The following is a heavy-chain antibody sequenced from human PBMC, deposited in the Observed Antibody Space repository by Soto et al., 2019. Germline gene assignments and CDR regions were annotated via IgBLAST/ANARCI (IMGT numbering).Heavy chain of an antibody. Sequence: PSETLSLTCAVYGGSFSGYYWSWIRQPPGKGLEWIGEINHSGSTNYNPSLKGRVTISVDTSKNQFSLKLSSVTAADTAVYYCARGRYYDILTGPRWFDPWGQGTLVTVSS. V-gene: IGHV4-34*01. CDR3: ARGRYYDILTGPRWFDP. D-gene: IGHD3-9*01. CDR2: INHSGST. CDR1: GGSFSGYY. J-gene: IGHJ5*02.